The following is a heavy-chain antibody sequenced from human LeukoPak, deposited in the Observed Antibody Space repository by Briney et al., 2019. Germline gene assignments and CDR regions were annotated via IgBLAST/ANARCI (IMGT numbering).Heavy chain of an antibody. D-gene: IGHD1-7*01. CDR1: GFIFSSYS. J-gene: IGHJ5*02. Sequence: PGGSLRLSCAASGFIFSSYSMNWVRQAPGKGLEWVSSISSSSSYIYYADSVKGRFTISRDNAKNSLYLQMNSLRAEDTAVYYCARGRDWNYGWFDPWGQGTLVTVSS. V-gene: IGHV3-21*01. CDR3: ARGRDWNYGWFDP. CDR2: ISSSSSYI.